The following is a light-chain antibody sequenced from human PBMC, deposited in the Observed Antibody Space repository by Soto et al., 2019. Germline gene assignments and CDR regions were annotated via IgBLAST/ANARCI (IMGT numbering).Light chain of an antibody. CDR3: QPDTNYPWS. Sequence: DIQMTQSPPTLSASVGDRVTITYRASQRISSWLAWYQQRPGKAPNHLIYDVSSLESGEPSRFSGSGSGTEFTLTIRSLQPDDCATCGGQPDTNYPWSCGRGNKVVIK. CDR2: DVS. J-gene: IGKJ1*01. CDR1: QRISSW. V-gene: IGKV1-5*01.